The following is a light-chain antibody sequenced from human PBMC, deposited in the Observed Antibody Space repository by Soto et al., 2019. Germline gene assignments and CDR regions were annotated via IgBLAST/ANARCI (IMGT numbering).Light chain of an antibody. CDR3: ASYPGSTTLEV. CDR1: SSDIGAYNY. CDR2: HVN. Sequence: QSALTQPASVSGSPGQSITISCTGTSSDIGAYNYVSWYLQHPGKAPQHSIYHVNNRPSGVSNRFSGSKSSKTACLPMSGLWSEDEADYFCASYPGSTTLEVFGPGTTVTVL. V-gene: IGLV2-14*03. J-gene: IGLJ1*01.